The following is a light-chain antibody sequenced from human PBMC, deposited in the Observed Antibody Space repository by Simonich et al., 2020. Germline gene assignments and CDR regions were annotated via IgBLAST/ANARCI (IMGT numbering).Light chain of an antibody. CDR3: SSYTSSSWV. CDR2: DVS. J-gene: IGLJ3*02. V-gene: IGLV2-14*01. CDR1: NSDVGGYNS. Sequence: QSALTHPASVSGSPGQPFPISCTGTNSDVGGYNSVSWYQQHPGKAPKLMIYDVSKRPSGVSNRFSGAKSGNTASLTISGLQAEDEADYYCSSYTSSSWVFGGGTKLTVL.